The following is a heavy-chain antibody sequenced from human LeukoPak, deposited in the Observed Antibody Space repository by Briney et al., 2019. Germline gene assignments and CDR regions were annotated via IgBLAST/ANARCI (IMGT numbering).Heavy chain of an antibody. D-gene: IGHD6-19*01. CDR1: GFTFSSYE. J-gene: IGHJ6*02. CDR2: ISSSGSTI. CDR3: ARDRKVARTFYGMDV. V-gene: IGHV3-48*03. Sequence: GGSLRLSCAASGFTFSSYEMNWVRQAPGKGLEWVSYISSSGSTIYYADSVKGRFTISRDNAKNSLYLQMNSLRAEDTAVYYCARDRKVARTFYGMDVWGQGTTVTVSS.